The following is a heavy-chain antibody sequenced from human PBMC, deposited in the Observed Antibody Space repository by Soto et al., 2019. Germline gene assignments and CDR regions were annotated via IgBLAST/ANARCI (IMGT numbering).Heavy chain of an antibody. J-gene: IGHJ5*02. V-gene: IGHV4-31*02. Sequence: WTWIRQHPDKGLEWIGYIYYTGTTYYTPSLKSRVHISSDTSKNQFSLRLNSVTVADTAVYFCARYYGDPNWFDPWGRGTLVTVSS. CDR2: IYYTGTT. CDR3: ARYYGDPNWFDP. D-gene: IGHD3-16*01.